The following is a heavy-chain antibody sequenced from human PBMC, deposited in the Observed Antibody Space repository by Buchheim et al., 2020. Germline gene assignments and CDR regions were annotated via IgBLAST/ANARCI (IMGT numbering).Heavy chain of an antibody. J-gene: IGHJ4*02. CDR3: ARENCSGGSCPNDY. D-gene: IGHD2-15*01. CDR2: IYYSGRT. CDR1: GGSISSSSYY. V-gene: IGHV4-39*07. Sequence: QLQLQESGPGLVKPSETLSLTCTVSGGSISSSSYYWGWIRQPPGKGLEWIGSIYYSGRTYYNPSLKSRVTISVDTSKNQFSLKLSSVTAADTAVYYCARENCSGGSCPNDYWGQGTL.